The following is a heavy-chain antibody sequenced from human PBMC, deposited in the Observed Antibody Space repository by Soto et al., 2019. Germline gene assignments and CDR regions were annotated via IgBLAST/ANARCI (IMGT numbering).Heavy chain of an antibody. CDR2: ISSSSSYI. J-gene: IGHJ4*02. CDR3: ASQPDIVATIY. D-gene: IGHD5-12*01. Sequence: GGSLRLSCAASGFAFSSYSMNWVRQAPGKGLEWVSSISSSSSYIYYADSVKGRFTISRDNAKNSLYLQMNSLRAEDTAVYYCASQPDIVATIYWGQGTLVTVSS. CDR1: GFAFSSYS. V-gene: IGHV3-21*01.